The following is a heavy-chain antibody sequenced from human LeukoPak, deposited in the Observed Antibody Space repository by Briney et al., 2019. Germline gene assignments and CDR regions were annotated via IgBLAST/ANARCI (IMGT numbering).Heavy chain of an antibody. CDR3: ARANWNGYYNWFDS. CDR1: GFTFSDYY. V-gene: IGHV3-11*04. J-gene: IGHJ5*01. Sequence: PGGSLRLSCAASGFTFSDYYMSWIPQAPGKGLEWVSYISSSGSTIYYADSVKGRFTISRDNAKNSLYLQMNSWRAEDTAVYYCARANWNGYYNWFDSWGQGTLVTVSS. CDR2: ISSSGSTI. D-gene: IGHD1-1*01.